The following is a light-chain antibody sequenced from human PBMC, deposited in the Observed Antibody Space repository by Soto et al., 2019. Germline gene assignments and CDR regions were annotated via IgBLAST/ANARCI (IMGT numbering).Light chain of an antibody. CDR2: RSD. Sequence: QSALTQPPSVPGTPGQRVSISCSGDSSTFANNYVHWYQQVPGAAPKLLIYRSDQRPSGVPERFSGSKSGTSASLTISGLRPEDEAQYYCAAYTGNWNGPVFGGGTKLTVL. V-gene: IGLV1-47*01. CDR1: SSTFANNY. CDR3: AAYTGNWNGPV. J-gene: IGLJ2*01.